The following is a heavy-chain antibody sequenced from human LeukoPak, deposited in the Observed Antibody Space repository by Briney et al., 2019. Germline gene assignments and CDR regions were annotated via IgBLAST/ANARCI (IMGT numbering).Heavy chain of an antibody. CDR1: GYTFTSYY. CDR3: ARRGPGKKTERIVATIGIDY. J-gene: IGHJ4*02. D-gene: IGHD5-12*01. Sequence: ASVKVSCKASGYTFTSYYMHWVRQAPGQGLEWMGIINPSGGSTSYAQKFQGRVTMTRDTSTSTVYMERSSLRSEDTAVYYCARRGPGKKTERIVATIGIDYWGQGTLVTVSS. CDR2: INPSGGST. V-gene: IGHV1-46*01.